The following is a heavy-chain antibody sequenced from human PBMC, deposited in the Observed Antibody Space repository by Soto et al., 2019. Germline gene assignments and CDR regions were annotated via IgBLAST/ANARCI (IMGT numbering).Heavy chain of an antibody. Sequence: QVQLVQSGPELKKPGAAVRVSCKASGYSFNTYGLSWVRQAPGPGLEWMGWISTYTGNTDFAQKFQGRVTMDTDTSTSTAYLDLRSLTSEDTAVYYCVRDVSVSSGSVGGYWGQGTLVTVSS. V-gene: IGHV1-18*01. J-gene: IGHJ4*02. CDR3: VRDVSVSSGSVGGY. CDR1: GYSFNTYG. CDR2: ISTYTGNT. D-gene: IGHD2-8*02.